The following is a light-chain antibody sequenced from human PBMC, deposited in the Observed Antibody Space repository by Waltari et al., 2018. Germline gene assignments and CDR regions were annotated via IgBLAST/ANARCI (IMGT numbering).Light chain of an antibody. V-gene: IGKV1-17*01. CDR1: QDIRNE. CDR2: AAS. J-gene: IGKJ2*01. Sequence: DIQMTQSPSSLSASAGNRVTITCRASQDIRNELGWYQQQPGKAPKSLIYAASSLHSGVPSRFSGSGYGTEFTLTISALQPEDFATYYCLQHTTYPYTFGQGTKLEI. CDR3: LQHTTYPYT.